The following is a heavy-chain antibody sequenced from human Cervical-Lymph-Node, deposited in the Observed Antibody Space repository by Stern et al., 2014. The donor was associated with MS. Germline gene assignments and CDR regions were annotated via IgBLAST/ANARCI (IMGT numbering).Heavy chain of an antibody. CDR2: IYHSAIT. CDR3: ARQYCSNGVCYKSLDL. J-gene: IGHJ5*02. Sequence: QVQLQESGPGLVKPSGTLSLTCAVSGGSISSSNWGSWVRQPPGEGLEWIGEIYHSAITTYNPSLRSRVPILVDKSKNQLYLELTSVTAADTAVYYCARQYCSNGVCYKSLDLWGQGTLVTVSS. V-gene: IGHV4-4*02. D-gene: IGHD2-8*01. CDR1: GGSISSSNW.